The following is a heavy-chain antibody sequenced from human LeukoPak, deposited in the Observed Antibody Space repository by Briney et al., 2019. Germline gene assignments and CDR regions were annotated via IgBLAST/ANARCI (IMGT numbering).Heavy chain of an antibody. D-gene: IGHD3-22*01. J-gene: IGHJ4*02. CDR2: ISYDGSNK. CDR3: AKDLVSYDSSGYPDY. CDR1: GFTFSSYG. Sequence: GGSLRLSCAASGFTFSSYGMHWVRQAPGKGLEWVAVISYDGSNKYYADSVKGRFTISRDNSKNTLYLQMNSLRAEDTAVYYCAKDLVSYDSSGYPDYWGQGILVTVSS. V-gene: IGHV3-30*18.